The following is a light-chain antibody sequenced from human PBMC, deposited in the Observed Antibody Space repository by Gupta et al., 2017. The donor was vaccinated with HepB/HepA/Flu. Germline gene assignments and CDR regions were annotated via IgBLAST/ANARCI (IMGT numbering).Light chain of an antibody. CDR2: GAF. CDR1: QSISSY. Sequence: DIQMTQSPSSLSASVGDRVTITCRASQSISSYLNWYQQKPGKAPKFLIYGAFNLHSGVPSRFSGSESGTDFTLTISSLQVEDLATYYCQQTYSTPLTFGGWTKVEIK. CDR3: QQTYSTPLT. J-gene: IGKJ4*01. V-gene: IGKV1-39*01.